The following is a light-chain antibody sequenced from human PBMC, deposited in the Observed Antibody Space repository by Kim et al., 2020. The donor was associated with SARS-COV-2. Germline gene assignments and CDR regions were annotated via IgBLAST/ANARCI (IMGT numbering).Light chain of an antibody. CDR1: TLGDKY. Sequence: SYELTQPPSVSVSPGRTASITCSGDTLGDKYACWYQQKPGQSPVLVIYQDSKRPSGIPERFSGSNSGNTATLTISGTQAMDEADYYCQAWDSSTWVFGGGTKLTVL. CDR3: QAWDSSTWV. J-gene: IGLJ3*02. V-gene: IGLV3-1*01. CDR2: QDS.